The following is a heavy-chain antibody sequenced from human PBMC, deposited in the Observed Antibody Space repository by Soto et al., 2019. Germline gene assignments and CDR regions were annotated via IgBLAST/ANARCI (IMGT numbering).Heavy chain of an antibody. CDR1: GYTFTSYP. CDR3: ARDSTSGYTIYAYCYRMDL. Sequence: ASVKVSCKTSGYTFTSYPIHWVRQAPGQRLEWMGWINVGNGNTEYSEKFQGRVTISRDTSATTVHMELSSLRSEDTAVYYCARDSTSGYTIYAYCYRMDLWGQGTTVTVSS. V-gene: IGHV1-3*01. CDR2: INVGNGNT. J-gene: IGHJ6*02. D-gene: IGHD2-2*02.